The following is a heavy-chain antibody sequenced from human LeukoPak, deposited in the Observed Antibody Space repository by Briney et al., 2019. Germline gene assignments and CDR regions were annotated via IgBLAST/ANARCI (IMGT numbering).Heavy chain of an antibody. J-gene: IGHJ4*02. V-gene: IGHV4-34*01. CDR1: GGSFSGYY. CDR3: ARVPYSYGFNYFDY. CDR2: INHSGST. Sequence: SETLSLTCAAYGGSFSGYYWSWIRQPPGKGLEWIGEINHSGSTNYNPSPKSRVTISVDTSKNQFSLKLSSVTAADTAVYYCARVPYSYGFNYFDYWGQGTLVTVSS. D-gene: IGHD5-18*01.